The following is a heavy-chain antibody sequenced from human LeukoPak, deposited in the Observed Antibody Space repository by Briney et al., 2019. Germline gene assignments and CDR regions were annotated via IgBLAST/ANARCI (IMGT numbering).Heavy chain of an antibody. J-gene: IGHJ4*02. V-gene: IGHV1-2*02. CDR2: INPSSGGT. D-gene: IGHD3-22*01. Sequence: ASVKVSCKASGYTFTGYYMHWVRQAPGQGLEWMGWINPSSGGTNYAQKFQGRVTMTRDTSVSTAYMELSRLRSDDTAVYYCASSDSSGYYYLATLVYWGQGTLVTVSS. CDR3: ASSDSSGYYYLATLVY. CDR1: GYTFTGYY.